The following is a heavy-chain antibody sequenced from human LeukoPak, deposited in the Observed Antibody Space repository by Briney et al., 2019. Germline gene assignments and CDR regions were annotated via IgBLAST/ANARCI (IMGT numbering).Heavy chain of an antibody. CDR2: ISYDGSNK. Sequence: GGSLRLSCAASGFTFSSYGMHWVRQAPGKGLEWVAVISYDGSNKYYADSVKGRFTISRDNSKNTLYLQMNSLRAEDTAVYYCAKVGGIAAAGAFDIWGQGTMVTVSS. CDR3: AKVGGIAAAGAFDI. V-gene: IGHV3-30*18. J-gene: IGHJ3*02. CDR1: GFTFSSYG. D-gene: IGHD6-13*01.